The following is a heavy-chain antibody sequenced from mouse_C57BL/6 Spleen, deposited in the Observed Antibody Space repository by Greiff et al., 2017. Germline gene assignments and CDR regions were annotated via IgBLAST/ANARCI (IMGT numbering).Heavy chain of an antibody. CDR1: GYTFTSYW. CDR3: ARWVYYFGD. Sequence: VQLQQPGAELVKPGASVKLSCKASGYTFTSYWMQWVKQRPGQGLEWIGEIDPSDRYNNYNQKLKGKAPLTVDTSTSTAYIHLSSLTSEDSAVYYCARWVYYFGDWGQGTTLTVSS. J-gene: IGHJ2*01. CDR2: IDPSDRYN. V-gene: IGHV1-50*01.